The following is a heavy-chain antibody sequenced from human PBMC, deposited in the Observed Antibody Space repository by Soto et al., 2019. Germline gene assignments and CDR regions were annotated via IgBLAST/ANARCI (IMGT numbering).Heavy chain of an antibody. V-gene: IGHV1-18*01. D-gene: IGHD2-8*01. Sequence: QVQLVQSGAEVKKPGASVKVSCKASGYTFTSYGISWVRQAPGQGLEWMGWISAYNGNTNYAQKLQGRVTMTTGTSTRPAYMGLRGLGSDDTAGYYCARDLTCTPVYWGQGTLVTVSS. CDR2: ISAYNGNT. CDR1: GYTFTSYG. J-gene: IGHJ4*02. CDR3: ARDLTCTPVY.